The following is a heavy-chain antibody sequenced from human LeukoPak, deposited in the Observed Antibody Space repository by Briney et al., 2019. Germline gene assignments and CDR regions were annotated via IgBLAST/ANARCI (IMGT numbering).Heavy chain of an antibody. D-gene: IGHD3-10*01. CDR2: INPNSGGT. J-gene: IGHJ4*02. CDR1: GYTFTDYY. CDR3: ARATLSRFGELLDY. V-gene: IGHV1-2*02. Sequence: ASVKVSCKASGYTFTDYYIHWVRQAPGQGLEWMGWINPNSGGTNYAQKLQGRVTMTTDTSTSTAYMELRSLRSDDTAVYYCARATLSRFGELLDYWGQGTLVTVSS.